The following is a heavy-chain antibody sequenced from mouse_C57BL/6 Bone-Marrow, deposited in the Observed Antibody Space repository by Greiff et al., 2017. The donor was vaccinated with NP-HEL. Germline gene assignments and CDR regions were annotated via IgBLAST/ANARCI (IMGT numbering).Heavy chain of an antibody. D-gene: IGHD1-1*01. V-gene: IGHV5-6*01. CDR2: ISSGGSYT. J-gene: IGHJ2*01. CDR1: GFTFSSYG. CDR3: ARHDTTVVAFDY. Sequence: EVQGVESGGDLVKPGGSLKLSCAASGFTFSSYGMSWVRQTPDKRLEWVATISSGGSYTYYHDSVKGRFTISRDNAKNALYLQMSSLKAEDTAMYDCARHDTTVVAFDYWGQGTTLTVSA.